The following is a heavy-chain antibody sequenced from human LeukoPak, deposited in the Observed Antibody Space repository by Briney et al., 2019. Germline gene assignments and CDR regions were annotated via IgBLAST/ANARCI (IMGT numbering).Heavy chain of an antibody. Sequence: ASVKVSCKASGYTFTSYGISWVRQAPGQGLEWMGWISTSKGNTIYAQKLQGRVTMTTDTSTSTAYMELRSLRSDDTAVYYCARDKRYAFDIWGQGTMVTVPS. D-gene: IGHD6-25*01. CDR3: ARDKRYAFDI. V-gene: IGHV1-18*01. CDR1: GYTFTSYG. J-gene: IGHJ3*02. CDR2: ISTSKGNT.